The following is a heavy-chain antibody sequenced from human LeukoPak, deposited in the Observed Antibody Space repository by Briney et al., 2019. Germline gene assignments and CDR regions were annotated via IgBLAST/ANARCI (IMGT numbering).Heavy chain of an antibody. J-gene: IGHJ4*02. D-gene: IGHD6-19*01. CDR1: GFTFSNAW. CDR3: AQERGYSSGWYDGAFDY. Sequence: GGSLRLSCAASGFTFSNAWMSWVRQAPGKGLEWVGRIKSKTDGGTTDYAAPVKGRFTISRDDSKKTLYLQVNSLKTEDTAVYYCAQERGYSSGWYDGAFDYWGQGTLVTVPS. V-gene: IGHV3-15*01. CDR2: IKSKTDGGTT.